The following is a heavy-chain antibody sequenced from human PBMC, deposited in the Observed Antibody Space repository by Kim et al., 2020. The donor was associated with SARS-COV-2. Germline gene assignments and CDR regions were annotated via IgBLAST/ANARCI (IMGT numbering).Heavy chain of an antibody. V-gene: IGHV3-23*01. J-gene: IGHJ4*02. Sequence: GGSLRLSCAASGFTFSSYAMSWVRQAPGKGLEWVSAISGSGGSTYYADSVKGRFTISRDNSKNTLYLLMNSLRAEDAAVYYCAKGNLGYCSGGSCYTLGCWGQGSLVTVSS. D-gene: IGHD2-15*01. CDR1: GFTFSSYA. CDR2: ISGSGGST. CDR3: AKGNLGYCSGGSCYTLGC.